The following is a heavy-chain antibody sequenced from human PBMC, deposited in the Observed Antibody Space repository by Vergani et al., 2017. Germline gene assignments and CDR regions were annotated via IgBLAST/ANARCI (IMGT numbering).Heavy chain of an antibody. CDR1: GFTFSDFS. Sequence: VQLVESGGGLVKPGGSLRLSCAASGFTFSDFSMSWVRQAPGKGLEWIGSIYHSGTTYYNPSLKSRVTISIDTSKSQFSLMLSSVTAADTAVYYCARPWSQRTFDIWGQGTMVTVSS. CDR3: ARPWSQRTFDI. J-gene: IGHJ3*02. V-gene: IGHV4-38-2*01. CDR2: IYHSGTT. D-gene: IGHD3-3*01.